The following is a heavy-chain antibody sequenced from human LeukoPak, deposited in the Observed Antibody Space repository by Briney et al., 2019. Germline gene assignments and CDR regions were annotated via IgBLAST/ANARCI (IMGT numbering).Heavy chain of an antibody. CDR3: ARDDYGDPLDY. D-gene: IGHD4-17*01. CDR1: GFTFSSYA. CDR2: ISYDGSNK. Sequence: PGGSLRLSCAASGFTFSSYAMHWVRQAPGKGLEWVAVISYDGSNKYYADSVKGRFTISRDNSKNTLYLQMNSLRAEDTAVYYCARDDYGDPLDYWGQGTLVTVSS. J-gene: IGHJ4*02. V-gene: IGHV3-30-3*01.